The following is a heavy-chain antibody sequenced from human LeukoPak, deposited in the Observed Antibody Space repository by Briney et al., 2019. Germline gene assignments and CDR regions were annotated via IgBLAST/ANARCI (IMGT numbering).Heavy chain of an antibody. Sequence: GASVKVSCKASGYTFTGYYMHWVRQAPGQGLEWMGYIYPNTGATKYAQTFQGRVTMTRDNSISTAYMEMNGLRSDDTAVYYCGTLLSNGPFDYWGQGSLVTVSS. J-gene: IGHJ4*02. CDR3: GTLLSNGPFDY. CDR2: IYPNTGAT. CDR1: GYTFTGYY. V-gene: IGHV1-2*02.